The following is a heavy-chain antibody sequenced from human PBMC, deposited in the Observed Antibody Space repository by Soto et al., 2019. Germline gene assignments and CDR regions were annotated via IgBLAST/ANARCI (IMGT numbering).Heavy chain of an antibody. Sequence: VQLQESGPGLVKPPQTLSLTCTVSGGSISSGGYYWSWIRQHPGKGLEWIGYIYYSGSTYYNPSLKSRVTISVDTSKNQFSLKLSSVTAADTAVYYCAREGDCSGGSCPSDYWGRGTLVTVSS. CDR3: AREGDCSGGSCPSDY. D-gene: IGHD2-15*01. J-gene: IGHJ4*02. CDR1: GGSISSGGYY. V-gene: IGHV4-31*03. CDR2: IYYSGST.